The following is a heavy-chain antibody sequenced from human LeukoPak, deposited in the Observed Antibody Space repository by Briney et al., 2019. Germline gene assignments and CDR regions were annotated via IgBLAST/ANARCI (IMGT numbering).Heavy chain of an antibody. Sequence: PSETLSLTCAVYGGSSSGYYWSWIRQPPGKGLEWIGEINHSGSTNYNPSLKSRVTISVDTSKNQFSLKLSSVTAADTAVYYCARASEICSSTSCYSRFDYWGQGTLVTVSS. V-gene: IGHV4-34*01. CDR2: INHSGST. J-gene: IGHJ4*02. CDR3: ARASEICSSTSCYSRFDY. CDR1: GGSSSGYY. D-gene: IGHD2-2*02.